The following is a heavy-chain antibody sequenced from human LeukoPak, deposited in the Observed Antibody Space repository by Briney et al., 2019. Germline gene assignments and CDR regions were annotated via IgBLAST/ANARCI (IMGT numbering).Heavy chain of an antibody. CDR3: ARHGPYLGRLGWFDP. CDR2: ISYSGST. J-gene: IGHJ5*02. V-gene: IGHV4-59*08. D-gene: IGHD1-26*01. Sequence: SETLSLTCTVSGGSISGYLWSWIRQPPGKGLEWIGYISYSGSTNYNPSLKSRVTISVDTSKNQFSLNLSSVTAADTAVYYCARHGPYLGRLGWFDPWGQGTLVTVSS. CDR1: GGSISGYL.